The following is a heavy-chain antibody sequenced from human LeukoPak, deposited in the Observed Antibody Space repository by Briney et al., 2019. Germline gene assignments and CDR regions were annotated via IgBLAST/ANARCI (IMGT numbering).Heavy chain of an antibody. CDR2: IYYSGST. D-gene: IGHD3-22*01. Sequence: SETLSLTCTVSGGSISSSSYYWGWIRQPPGKGLEWIGGIYYSGSTYYNPSLKSRVTISVDTSKNQFSLKLSSVTAADTAVYYCARHYYYDSSGYPYFDYWGQGTLVTVSS. V-gene: IGHV4-39*01. CDR1: GGSISSSSYY. CDR3: ARHYYYDSSGYPYFDY. J-gene: IGHJ4*02.